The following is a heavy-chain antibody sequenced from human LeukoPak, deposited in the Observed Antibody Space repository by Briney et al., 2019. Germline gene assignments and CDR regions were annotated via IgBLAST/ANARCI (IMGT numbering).Heavy chain of an antibody. Sequence: PGGSLRLSCAASGFTFSTYWMSWVRQAPGKGLEWVANIKEDGSEKNYADSVKGRFTISRDNAKNSLYLQMNSLRAEDTAVYYCARVHRGYSYGRLDYWGQGTLVTVSS. CDR1: GFTFSTYW. CDR3: ARVHRGYSYGRLDY. V-gene: IGHV3-7*02. CDR2: IKEDGSEK. J-gene: IGHJ4*02. D-gene: IGHD5-18*01.